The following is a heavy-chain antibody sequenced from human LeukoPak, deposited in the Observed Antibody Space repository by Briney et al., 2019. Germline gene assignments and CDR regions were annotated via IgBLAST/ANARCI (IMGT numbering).Heavy chain of an antibody. CDR3: ARAFPHRTSDYYYGMDV. CDR1: GGTFSSYA. CDR2: IIPIFGTA. D-gene: IGHD2-21*01. J-gene: IGHJ6*02. V-gene: IGHV1-69*13. Sequence: SVKVSCKASGGTFSSYAISWVRQAPGQGLEWMGGIIPIFGTANYAQKLQGRVTITADESTSTAYMELSSLRSEDTAVYYCARAFPHRTSDYYYGMDVWGQGTTVTVSS.